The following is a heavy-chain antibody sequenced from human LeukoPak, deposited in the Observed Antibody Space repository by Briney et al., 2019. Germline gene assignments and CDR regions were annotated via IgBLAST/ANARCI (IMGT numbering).Heavy chain of an antibody. J-gene: IGHJ4*02. CDR1: GGSISSSNYY. Sequence: SETLSLTCAVSGGSISSSNYYWGWIRQPPGKGLEWIGSIYHSGSTYYNPSLKSRVTISVDTSKNQFSLNLNSVTAADTAVYYCARSGTLTAYLHWGQGALVTVSS. D-gene: IGHD3-9*01. CDR3: ARSGTLTAYLH. CDR2: IYHSGST. V-gene: IGHV4-39*07.